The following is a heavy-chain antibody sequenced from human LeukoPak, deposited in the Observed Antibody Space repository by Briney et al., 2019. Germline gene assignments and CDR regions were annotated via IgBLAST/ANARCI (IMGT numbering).Heavy chain of an antibody. CDR2: ISYDGSNK. CDR1: GFTFSSYG. D-gene: IGHD3-10*01. V-gene: IGHV3-30*03. Sequence: PGGSLRLSCAASGFTFSSYGMHWVRQAPGKGLEWVAVISYDGSNKFYEDSVKGRFTISRDNSKNTLYLQMSSLRAEDTAVYYCAREWDYYGSGSYYRSKKSFDYWGQGTLVTVSS. J-gene: IGHJ4*02. CDR3: AREWDYYGSGSYYRSKKSFDY.